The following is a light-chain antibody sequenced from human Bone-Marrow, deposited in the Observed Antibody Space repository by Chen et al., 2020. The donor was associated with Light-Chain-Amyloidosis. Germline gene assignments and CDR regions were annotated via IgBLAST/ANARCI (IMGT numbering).Light chain of an antibody. CDR2: RDT. Sequence: SYELTQPPSLSVSPGQTARLTCSGDDLPTKYPYWYHQKPGQAPVLVIHRDTERPSGISERFSGSSSGTTATLTISGVQAEDEADYHCQSADSSGTYEVIFGGGTKLTVL. CDR1: DLPTKY. CDR3: QSADSSGTYEVI. J-gene: IGLJ2*01. V-gene: IGLV3-25*03.